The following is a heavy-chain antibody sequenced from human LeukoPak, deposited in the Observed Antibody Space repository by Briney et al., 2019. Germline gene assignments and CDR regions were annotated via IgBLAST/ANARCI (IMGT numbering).Heavy chain of an antibody. Sequence: GGSLRLSCAASGFTFNDYAMHWVRQAPGKGLEWVSLISWDGRSTFYADSVKGRFTISRDNSKNTLYLQMNSLRAEDTAVYYCAKDSGYYDSSGPDYWGQGTLVTVSS. J-gene: IGHJ4*02. CDR1: GFTFNDYA. V-gene: IGHV3-43D*03. D-gene: IGHD3-22*01. CDR3: AKDSGYYDSSGPDY. CDR2: ISWDGRST.